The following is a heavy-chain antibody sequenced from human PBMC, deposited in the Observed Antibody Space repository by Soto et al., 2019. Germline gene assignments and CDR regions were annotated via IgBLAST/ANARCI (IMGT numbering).Heavy chain of an antibody. J-gene: IGHJ4*02. Sequence: EVQLLESGGGLVQPGGSLRLSCAASGFTFSSYAMSWVRQAPGKGLEWVSAISGSGGSTYYADSVKGRFTISRDNSKNTLYLQMNSLRAEDTAVYYCAKDLMKWDYGDSNLKVDYWGQGTLVTVSS. CDR3: AKDLMKWDYGDSNLKVDY. V-gene: IGHV3-23*01. CDR2: ISGSGGST. D-gene: IGHD4-17*01. CDR1: GFTFSSYA.